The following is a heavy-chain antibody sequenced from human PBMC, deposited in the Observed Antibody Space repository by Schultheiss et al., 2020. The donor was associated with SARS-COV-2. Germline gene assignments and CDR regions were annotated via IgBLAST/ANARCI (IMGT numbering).Heavy chain of an antibody. CDR3: ARAGHDFDY. V-gene: IGHV4-61*02. CDR2: IYTSGST. CDR1: GGSISSGGYY. D-gene: IGHD1-14*01. Sequence: LRLSCAASGGSISSGGYYWSWIRQPAGKGLEWIGRIYTSGSTNYNPSLKSRVTISVDTSKNQFSLKLSSVTAADTAVYYCARAGHDFDYWGQGTLVTVSS. J-gene: IGHJ4*02.